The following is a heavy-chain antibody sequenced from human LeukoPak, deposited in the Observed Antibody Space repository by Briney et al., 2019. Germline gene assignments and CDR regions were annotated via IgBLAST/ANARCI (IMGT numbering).Heavy chain of an antibody. CDR3: ARSSGYPFFDY. Sequence: AGGSLRLSCEASGFTFSDYSMNWVRQAPGKGLEWLSYITGTSDTIYYADSVKGRFTISRDNAKNSVYLQMNSLRAKDTAVYYCARSSGYPFFDYWGQGTLVTVSS. V-gene: IGHV3-48*01. CDR2: ITGTSDTI. J-gene: IGHJ4*02. D-gene: IGHD3-22*01. CDR1: GFTFSDYS.